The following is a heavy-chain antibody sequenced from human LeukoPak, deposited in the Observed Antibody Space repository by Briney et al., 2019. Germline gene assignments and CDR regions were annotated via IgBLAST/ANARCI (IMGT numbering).Heavy chain of an antibody. J-gene: IGHJ4*02. CDR3: ARVFTVVGLDY. Sequence: SETLSLTCTVSGDPFNNPRLPWAWVRQPPGKGLEWIGNIYSSGSLYTNPSLKSRVDMSIDTSKKQVSLKLRSVTAADTAVYYCARVFTVVGLDYWGQGTLVTVSS. V-gene: IGHV4-39*07. CDR2: IYSSGSL. D-gene: IGHD3/OR15-3a*01. CDR1: GDPFNNPRLP.